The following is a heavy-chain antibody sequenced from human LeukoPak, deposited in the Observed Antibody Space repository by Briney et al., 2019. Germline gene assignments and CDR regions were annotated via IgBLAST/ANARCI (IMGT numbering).Heavy chain of an antibody. Sequence: PSETLSLTCTVSGGSISSGDYYWSWIRQPPGKGLEWIGYIYYSGSTYYNSSLKSRVTISVDTSKNQFSLKLSSVTAADTAVYYCARDPYDSSGYYDYWGQGTLVTVSS. CDR3: ARDPYDSSGYYDY. V-gene: IGHV4-30-4*08. J-gene: IGHJ4*02. CDR1: GGSISSGDYY. CDR2: IYYSGST. D-gene: IGHD3-22*01.